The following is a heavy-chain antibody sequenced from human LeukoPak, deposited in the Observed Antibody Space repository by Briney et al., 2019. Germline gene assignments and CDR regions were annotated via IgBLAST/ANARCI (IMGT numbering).Heavy chain of an antibody. CDR1: GGSISSSSYY. Sequence: SETLSLTCTVSGGSISSSSYYWGWIRQPPGKGLEWIGSIYYGGSTYYNPSLKSRVTISVDTSKNQFSLKLSSVTAADTAVYYCARLPAVAGIFDYWGQGTLVTVSS. D-gene: IGHD6-19*01. J-gene: IGHJ4*02. V-gene: IGHV4-39*01. CDR2: IYYGGST. CDR3: ARLPAVAGIFDY.